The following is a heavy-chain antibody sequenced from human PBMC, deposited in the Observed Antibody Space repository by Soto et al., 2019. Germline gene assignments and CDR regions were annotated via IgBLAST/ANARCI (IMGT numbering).Heavy chain of an antibody. Sequence: GGSLGLSCAASGFVFSDYTINWVRQAPGKGLEWVSSISSSGAYIYYADSVEGRFTISRDNVKNSLYLQLNSLKAEDTALYHCARARARQRESSFDVWGRGTLVTVSS. D-gene: IGHD6-6*01. CDR2: ISSSGAYI. CDR1: GFVFSDYT. V-gene: IGHV3-21*06. J-gene: IGHJ4*02. CDR3: ARARARQRESSFDV.